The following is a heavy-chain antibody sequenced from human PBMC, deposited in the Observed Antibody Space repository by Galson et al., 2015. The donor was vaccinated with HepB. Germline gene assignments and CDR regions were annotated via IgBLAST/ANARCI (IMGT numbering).Heavy chain of an antibody. D-gene: IGHD6-13*01. V-gene: IGHV3-30*18. CDR2: ISYDGSNK. CDR3: AKDRSSSWYY. J-gene: IGHJ4*02. Sequence: SLRLSCAASGFTFSSYGMHWVRQAPGKGLEGVAVISYDGSNKYYADSVKGRFTISRDNSKNTLYLQMNSLRAEDTAVYYCAKDRSSSWYYWGQGTLVTVSS. CDR1: GFTFSSYG.